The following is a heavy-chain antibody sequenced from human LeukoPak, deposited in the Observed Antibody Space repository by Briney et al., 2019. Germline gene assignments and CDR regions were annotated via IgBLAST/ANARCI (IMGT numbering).Heavy chain of an antibody. CDR1: GGSISSYS. CDR2: IYYTGST. CDR3: ARGSYSYFDY. V-gene: IGHV4-59*01. J-gene: IGHJ4*02. Sequence: PSETLSLTCTVSGGSISSYSWSWVRQPPGKGLEWIGYIYYTGSTNYNPSLKSRVTISVNTSKNQFSLKLSSVTAADTAVFYCARGSYSYFDYWGQGILVTVSS. D-gene: IGHD2-21*01.